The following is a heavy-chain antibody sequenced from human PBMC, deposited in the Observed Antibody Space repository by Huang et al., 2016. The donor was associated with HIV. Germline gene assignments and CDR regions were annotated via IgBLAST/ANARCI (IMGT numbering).Heavy chain of an antibody. V-gene: IGHV2-5*01. Sequence: QITLKESGPTLVKPKQTLTLTCTVSGVSLSTSGVGVGWIRQPPGKALEWLALIYWNDDKRSSPSLGSRLTITRPTCNTQVVLRMTSIGPVDTSIYHCAQTIMITFVEDIVISGVDAFAIWGQRTMVTVSS. CDR1: GVSLSTSGVG. CDR2: IYWNDDK. D-gene: IGHD3-16*02. CDR3: AQTIMITFVEDIVISGVDAFAI. J-gene: IGHJ3*02.